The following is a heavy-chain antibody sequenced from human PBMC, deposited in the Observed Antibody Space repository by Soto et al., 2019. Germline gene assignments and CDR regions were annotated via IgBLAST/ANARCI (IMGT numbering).Heavy chain of an antibody. CDR1: GGSFSDYH. J-gene: IGHJ6*02. CDR3: ARHDPYCSSTSHCAYGMDV. Sequence: SEPLSLTCDVFGGSFSDYHWSRIRQPPGKGLEWIGKINHSGSANYNPSLKSRVTISVGTSKNQFSLKLSSVTAADTAVYYCARHDPYCSSTSHCAYGMDVWGQGTTVTVSS. V-gene: IGHV4-34*01. D-gene: IGHD2-2*01. CDR2: INHSGSA.